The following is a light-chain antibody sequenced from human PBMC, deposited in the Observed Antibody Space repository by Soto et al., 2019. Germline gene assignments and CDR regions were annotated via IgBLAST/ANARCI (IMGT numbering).Light chain of an antibody. J-gene: IGKJ1*01. CDR1: QSISSY. CDR2: AAS. V-gene: IGKV1-39*01. CDR3: QQSYSTLWT. Sequence: DIQMTQSPSSLSASVGDRVTITCRASQSISSYLNWYQQKPGKAPKLLIYAASSLQSGVPSRFSGSGSGTDFTLTISSLQTEVFATYSCQQSYSTLWTFGQGTKLDIK.